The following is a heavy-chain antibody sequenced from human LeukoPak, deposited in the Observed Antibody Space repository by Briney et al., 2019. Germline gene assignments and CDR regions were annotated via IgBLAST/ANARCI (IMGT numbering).Heavy chain of an antibody. D-gene: IGHD3-10*01. Sequence: GGSLRVSCAAPGFTVSSNYMSWVRQTPGQGRLEWVSVIYTDGRTFYTGSVTGRFTISRDNSKNTLYLQMNSLRAEDTAVYYCARGQIYGTGSYFFDHWGQGTLLTVSS. CDR1: GFTVSSNY. V-gene: IGHV3-66*01. CDR3: ARGQIYGTGSYFFDH. CDR2: IYTDGRT. J-gene: IGHJ4*02.